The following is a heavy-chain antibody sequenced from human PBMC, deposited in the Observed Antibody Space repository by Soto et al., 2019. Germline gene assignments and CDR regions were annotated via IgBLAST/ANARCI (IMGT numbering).Heavy chain of an antibody. Sequence: LRLSCAASGFTFRDYAMHWVRQAPGKGLEWVAIISFDGSNEHYADSVQGRFTISRDNSENTLYLQMNSLRADDTAVYYCARPAATVIFYSGMDVWGQGTTVTVS. CDR1: GFTFRDYA. CDR2: ISFDGSNE. V-gene: IGHV3-30-3*01. D-gene: IGHD4-17*01. CDR3: ARPAATVIFYSGMDV. J-gene: IGHJ6*02.